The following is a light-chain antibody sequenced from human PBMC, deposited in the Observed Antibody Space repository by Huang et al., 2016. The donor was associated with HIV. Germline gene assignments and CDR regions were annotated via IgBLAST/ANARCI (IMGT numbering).Light chain of an antibody. CDR2: DAS. CDR1: QGLSNS. Sequence: DIQMTQSPSSLSASVGDTVTITCRASQGLSNSLAWYQQKPGKAPNLLVFDASKLQSGVPSRFNGSGSGTDYTLTISSLQPEDFASYYCQQYYSTRYTFGQGTKLEIK. CDR3: QQYYSTRYT. J-gene: IGKJ2*01. V-gene: IGKV1-NL1*01.